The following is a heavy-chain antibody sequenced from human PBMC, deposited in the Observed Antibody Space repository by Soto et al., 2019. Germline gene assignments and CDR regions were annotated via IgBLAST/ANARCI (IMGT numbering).Heavy chain of an antibody. Sequence: SETLSLTCAVYGGSFSGYYWSWIRQPPGKGLEWIGEINHSGSTNYKQSLKSRVTISVDTSKNQFSLKLSSVTAADTAVYYCARSGTPKHAFDIWGQGTMVTVS. D-gene: IGHD1-1*01. J-gene: IGHJ3*02. V-gene: IGHV4-34*01. CDR2: INHSGST. CDR1: GGSFSGYY. CDR3: ARSGTPKHAFDI.